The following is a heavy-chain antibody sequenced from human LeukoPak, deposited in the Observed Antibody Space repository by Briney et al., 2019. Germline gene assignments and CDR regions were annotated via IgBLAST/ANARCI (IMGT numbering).Heavy chain of an antibody. V-gene: IGHV5-51*01. CDR1: GYSFTSYW. Sequence: GESLKISCKGSGYSFTSYWIGWVRQMPGKGLEWMGIIYPGDSDTRYSPSFQGQVTISADKSISTAYLQWSSLKASDTAMYYCASHDTTYGDYDPEYFQHWGLGTLVTVSS. D-gene: IGHD4-17*01. J-gene: IGHJ1*01. CDR2: IYPGDSDT. CDR3: ASHDTTYGDYDPEYFQH.